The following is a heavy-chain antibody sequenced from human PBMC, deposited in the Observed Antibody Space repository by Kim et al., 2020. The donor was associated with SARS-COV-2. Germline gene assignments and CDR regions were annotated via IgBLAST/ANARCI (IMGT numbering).Heavy chain of an antibody. CDR3: VRHFEAAYSGYVGLAWY. Sequence: SETLSLTCTVSGSSIRTSSYYWGWFRPPPGMGLEWLGSIYYSGSTDYNPSLTSPVTISTDIDPSKHKYALVLTAGIAADTSAYYCVRHFEAAYSGYVGLAWYWGQGTLVTVSS. J-gene: IGHJ4*02. CDR2: IYYSGST. CDR1: GSSIRTSSYY. D-gene: IGHD5-12*01. V-gene: IGHV4-39*01.